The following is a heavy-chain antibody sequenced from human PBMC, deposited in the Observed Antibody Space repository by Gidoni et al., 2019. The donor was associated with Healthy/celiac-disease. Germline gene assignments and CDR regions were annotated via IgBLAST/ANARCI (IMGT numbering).Heavy chain of an antibody. J-gene: IGHJ4*02. V-gene: IGHV4-34*01. Sequence: QVQLQQWGAGLLKPSETLSLTCAVYGGSFSGYYWSWIRQPPGKGLEWIGEINHSGSTNYNPSLKSRVTISVDTSKNQFSLKLSSVTAADTAVYYCASTHPGGYYYDSTRGSYWGQGTLVTVSS. CDR1: GGSFSGYY. D-gene: IGHD3-22*01. CDR3: ASTHPGGYYYDSTRGSY. CDR2: INHSGST.